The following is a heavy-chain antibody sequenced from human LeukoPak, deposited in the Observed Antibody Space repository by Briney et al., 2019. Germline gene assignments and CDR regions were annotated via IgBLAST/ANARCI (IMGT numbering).Heavy chain of an antibody. D-gene: IGHD3-3*01. V-gene: IGHV3-30*02. CDR1: GFTFSSYS. CDR3: AKAAVLRFLA. CDR2: IRYDGSNK. Sequence: GGSLRLSCAASGFTFSSYSMNWVRQAPGKGLEWVAFIRYDGSNKYYADSVKGRSTISRDNSKNTLYLQMNSLRAEDTAVYYCAKAAVLRFLAWGQGTMVTVSS. J-gene: IGHJ3*01.